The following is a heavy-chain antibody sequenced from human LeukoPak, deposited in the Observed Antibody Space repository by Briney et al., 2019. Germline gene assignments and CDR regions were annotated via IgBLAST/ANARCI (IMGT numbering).Heavy chain of an antibody. D-gene: IGHD4-11*01. CDR2: ISAYNGNT. CDR3: AKDLTTVTTNWFDP. J-gene: IGHJ5*02. CDR1: GYTFTSCV. V-gene: IGHV1-18*01. Sequence: ASVKVSFKASGYTFTSCVISWVRQAAGQGLEWMGCISAYNGNTNYAQKLQGRVTMTTDTSTSTDYMELRSPRSDDTAVYYCAKDLTTVTTNWFDPWGQGTLVTVSS.